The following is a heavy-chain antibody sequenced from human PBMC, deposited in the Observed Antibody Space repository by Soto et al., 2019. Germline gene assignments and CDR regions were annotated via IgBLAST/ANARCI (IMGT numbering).Heavy chain of an antibody. CDR3: ARAGRGWFNYYGMDV. Sequence: QVQLQESGPGLVKPSETLSLTCTVSGGSISSYYWSWIRQPPGKGLEWIGYIHYSGSTNYNPSLKSRVTISVDTSKNQFSLKLSSVTAADTAVYYCARAGRGWFNYYGMDVWGQGTTVTVSS. V-gene: IGHV4-59*01. D-gene: IGHD6-19*01. CDR1: GGSISSYY. J-gene: IGHJ6*02. CDR2: IHYSGST.